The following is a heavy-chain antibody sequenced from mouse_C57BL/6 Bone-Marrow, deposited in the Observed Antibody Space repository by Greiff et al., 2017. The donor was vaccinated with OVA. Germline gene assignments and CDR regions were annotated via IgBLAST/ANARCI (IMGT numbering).Heavy chain of an antibody. V-gene: IGHV1-76*01. D-gene: IGHD1-1*01. Sequence: VQLQQSGAELVRPGASVKLSCKASGYTFTDYYINWVKQRPGQGLEWIARIYPGSGNTYYNEKFKGKATLTAEKASSTAYMQLSSLTSEDSAVYVCARADYDGSSYDAMDYWGQGTSVTVSS. CDR3: ARADYDGSSYDAMDY. J-gene: IGHJ4*01. CDR1: GYTFTDYY. CDR2: IYPGSGNT.